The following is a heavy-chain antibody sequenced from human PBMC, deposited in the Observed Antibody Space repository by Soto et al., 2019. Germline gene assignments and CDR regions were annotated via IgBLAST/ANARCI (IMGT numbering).Heavy chain of an antibody. CDR2: ISYDGSNK. CDR3: ARELRIPPIAALDY. J-gene: IGHJ4*02. CDR1: GFTFSSYA. Sequence: GGSPRLSCAASGFTFSSYAMHWVRQAPGKGLEWVAVISYDGSNKYYADSVKGRFTISRDNSKNTLYLQMNSLRAEDTAVYYCARELRIPPIAALDYWGQGTLVTVSS. D-gene: IGHD6-6*01. V-gene: IGHV3-30-3*01.